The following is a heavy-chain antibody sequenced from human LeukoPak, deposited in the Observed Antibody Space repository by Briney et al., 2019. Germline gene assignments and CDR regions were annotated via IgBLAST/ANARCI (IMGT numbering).Heavy chain of an antibody. J-gene: IGHJ6*03. CDR2: INTDGSST. CDR1: GFIFSSYW. CDR3: ARNHYYYYMDV. V-gene: IGHV3-74*01. Sequence: GGSLRLSCAASGFIFSSYWMHRVRQAPGKGLVWVSRINTDGSSTSYADSVKGRFTISRDNVKNTLYLQMNSLRAEDTAVYYCARNHYYYYMDVWGKGTTVTVSS.